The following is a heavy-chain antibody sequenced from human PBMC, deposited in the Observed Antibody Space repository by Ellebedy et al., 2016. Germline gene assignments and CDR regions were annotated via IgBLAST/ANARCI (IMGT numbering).Heavy chain of an antibody. J-gene: IGHJ6*03. CDR3: ARGRTFLRGYYMDV. Sequence: ASVKVSCXAFGYTFTSNNINWVRHVTGQGLEWMGWMNPSSGNTGYSQRFQGRVTMTRDTSISTAYMELSSLRSEDTAVYYCARGRTFLRGYYMDVWGKGTTVTVSS. CDR1: GYTFTSNN. V-gene: IGHV1-8*01. D-gene: IGHD3-3*01. CDR2: MNPSSGNT.